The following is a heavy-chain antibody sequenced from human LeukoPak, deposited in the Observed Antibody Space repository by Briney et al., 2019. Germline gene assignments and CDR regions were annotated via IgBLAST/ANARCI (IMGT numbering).Heavy chain of an antibody. V-gene: IGHV4-38-2*01. CDR3: AQAAAGPAPAFDI. Sequence: KTSETLSLTCAVSGYSISSGYYWGWIRQPPGKGLEWVGSIYHSGSTYYNPSLKSRVTISVDTSKNQFSLKLSSVTAADTAVYYCAQAAAGPAPAFDIWGQGTMVTVSS. J-gene: IGHJ3*02. D-gene: IGHD6-13*01. CDR1: GYSISSGYY. CDR2: IYHSGST.